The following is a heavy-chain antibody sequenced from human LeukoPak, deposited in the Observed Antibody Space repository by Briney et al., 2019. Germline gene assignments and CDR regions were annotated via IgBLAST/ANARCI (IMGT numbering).Heavy chain of an antibody. J-gene: IGHJ6*03. Sequence: ASVKVSCKASGYTFTDYFMNWVRQAPGQGLEWMGWINPNSDDTNYAQKFQGRVTMTRDTSISTAYMELSSLRSDDTALYYCARDRTIFGVVKIPIGYYYMDVWGKGTTVTVSS. CDR2: INPNSDDT. V-gene: IGHV1-2*02. CDR3: ARDRTIFGVVKIPIGYYYMDV. D-gene: IGHD3-3*01. CDR1: GYTFTDYF.